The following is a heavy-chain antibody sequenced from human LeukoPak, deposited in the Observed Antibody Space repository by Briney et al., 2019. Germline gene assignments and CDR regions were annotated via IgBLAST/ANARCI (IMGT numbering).Heavy chain of an antibody. J-gene: IGHJ4*02. Sequence: SVKVSCKAPGGTFSSYAISWVRQAPGQGLEWMGGIIPIFGTANYAQKFQGRVTITTDESTSTAYMELSSLRSEDTAVYYCARDSPRITGARSFDYWGQGTLVTVSS. D-gene: IGHD1-20*01. V-gene: IGHV1-69*05. CDR3: ARDSPRITGARSFDY. CDR1: GGTFSSYA. CDR2: IIPIFGTA.